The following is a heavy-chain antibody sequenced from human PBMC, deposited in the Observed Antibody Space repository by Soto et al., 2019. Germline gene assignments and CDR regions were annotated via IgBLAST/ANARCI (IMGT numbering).Heavy chain of an antibody. Sequence: EVQFVESGGGLVQSGDSLRLACAASGFIFSSYTMTWVRQAPGKGLEWVASISDSGSIVRYADSMQARFTMTRDNSKNSLYLQMHSVRVDDTAVYYCARGDGTGLFGSSWSPRYWGQGTLVTVAS. CDR2: ISDSGSIV. CDR1: GFIFSSYT. CDR3: ARGDGTGLFGSSWSPRY. V-gene: IGHV3-21*01. J-gene: IGHJ4*02. D-gene: IGHD6-13*01.